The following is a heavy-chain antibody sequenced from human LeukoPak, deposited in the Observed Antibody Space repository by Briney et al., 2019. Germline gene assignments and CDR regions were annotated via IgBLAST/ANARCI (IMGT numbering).Heavy chain of an antibody. CDR2: IYYSGST. D-gene: IGHD3-22*01. V-gene: IGHV4-59*01. J-gene: IGHJ4*02. Sequence: SETLSLTCTVSGGSISSYYWSWIRQPPGKGLEWIGHIYYSGSTNYNPSLKSRVTISVDTSKNKSSLKLTSMTAADTVVYYCARGRLLYDSTGYDYWGQGTLVTLYS. CDR3: ARGRLLYDSTGYDY. CDR1: GGSISSYY.